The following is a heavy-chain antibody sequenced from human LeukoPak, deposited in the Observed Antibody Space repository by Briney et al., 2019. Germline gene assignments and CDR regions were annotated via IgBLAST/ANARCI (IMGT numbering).Heavy chain of an antibody. CDR3: ASRNDILTGYYPNS. V-gene: IGHV1-69*05. D-gene: IGHD3-9*01. Sequence: SVKVSCKTSGGSFSNYIITWVRQAPGQGLEWMGGIVPLFATPHYAQKYQGRLTIITDEPTSTAYMELSSLTSEDTAVCYCASRNDILTGYYPNSWGQGTLVVVSS. CDR1: GGSFSNYI. CDR2: IVPLFATP. J-gene: IGHJ4*02.